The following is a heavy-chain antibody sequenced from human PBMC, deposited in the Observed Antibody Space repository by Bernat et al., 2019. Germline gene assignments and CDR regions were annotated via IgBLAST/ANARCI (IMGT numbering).Heavy chain of an antibody. Sequence: QVQLQESGPGLVKPSGTLSLTCAVSGGSISSSNWWSWVRQPPGKGLEWIGEIYHSGSTNYNPSLKSRVTISVVKSKNQFSLKLSSVTAADTAVYYCATVYYDYIWGSYPFDPWGQGTLVTVSS. D-gene: IGHD3-16*02. CDR3: ATVYYDYIWGSYPFDP. J-gene: IGHJ5*02. CDR1: GGSISSSNW. V-gene: IGHV4-4*02. CDR2: IYHSGST.